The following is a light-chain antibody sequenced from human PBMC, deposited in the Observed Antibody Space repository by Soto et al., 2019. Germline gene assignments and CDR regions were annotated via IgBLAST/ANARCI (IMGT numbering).Light chain of an antibody. CDR1: QPISSW. V-gene: IGKV1-5*01. J-gene: IGKJ2*01. CDR2: DAS. Sequence: DIQMTQSPSTLSASVGDRVTITCRASQPISSWLAWYQQKPGKAPQLLIYDASGLENGVPSRFSGRGSGTEITLTTSGLQPDDFATYFCQQYKSNLYTFGQGTKLEIK. CDR3: QQYKSNLYT.